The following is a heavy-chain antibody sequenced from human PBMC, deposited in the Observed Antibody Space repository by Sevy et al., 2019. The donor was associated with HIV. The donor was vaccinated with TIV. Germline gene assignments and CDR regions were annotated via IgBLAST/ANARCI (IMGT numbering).Heavy chain of an antibody. CDR2: IYTGGIT. D-gene: IGHD3-22*01. CDR3: ARGGYYDTSGLPEDL. CDR1: GITVSRNY. J-gene: IGHJ4*02. V-gene: IGHV3-53*01. Sequence: GSLRLSCVASGITVSRNYMTWVRQAPGKGLEWVSIIYTGGITKYADSVKGRFTMSRDNSRNTVYLQMNNLRAEDTAVYYCARGGYYDTSGLPEDLWGRGTLVTVSS.